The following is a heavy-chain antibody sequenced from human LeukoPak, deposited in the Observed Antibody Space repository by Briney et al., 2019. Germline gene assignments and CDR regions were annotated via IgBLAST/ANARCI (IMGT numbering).Heavy chain of an antibody. CDR1: GFTFSNAW. D-gene: IGHD3-22*01. CDR2: IKSKTDGGTT. V-gene: IGHV3-15*01. Sequence: GGTLRLSCAASGFTFSNAWMSWVRQAPGKGLEWVGRIKSKTDGGTTDYAAPVKGRFTISRDDSKNTLYLQMNSLNTEDTAVYYCTTGYYYDSSGYHRRIDYWGQGTLVTVSS. J-gene: IGHJ4*02. CDR3: TTGYYYDSSGYHRRIDY.